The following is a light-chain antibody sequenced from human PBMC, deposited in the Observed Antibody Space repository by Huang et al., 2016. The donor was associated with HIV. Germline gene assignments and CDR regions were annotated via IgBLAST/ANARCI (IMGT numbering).Light chain of an antibody. Sequence: EIVLTQSPATLSVSPGERATLSCRASQSVRSKLAWYQQKPGPAPRLLIYDVSTRATGIPGRFSGSGSGTYFTLTISSLQSEDFAVYYCQQYSRWPLTFGGGTKVDIK. CDR1: QSVRSK. V-gene: IGKV3-15*01. J-gene: IGKJ4*01. CDR2: DVS. CDR3: QQYSRWPLT.